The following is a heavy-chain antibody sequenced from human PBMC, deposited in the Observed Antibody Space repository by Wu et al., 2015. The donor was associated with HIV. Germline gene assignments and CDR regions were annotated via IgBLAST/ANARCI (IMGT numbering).Heavy chain of an antibody. J-gene: IGHJ4*02. CDR1: GYTFTSYD. Sequence: QVQLVQSGAEVKKPGASVKVSCKTSGYTFTSYDINWVLQATGQGLEWMGWMNPKSYNTGYAQKFQGRLTMTRDTSISTAYMELSSLRSEDTAVYYCARQRAYSSGWHVYDYWGQGTLVTVSS. CDR2: MNPKSYNT. V-gene: IGHV1-8*01. CDR3: ARQRAYSSGWHVYDY. D-gene: IGHD6-19*01.